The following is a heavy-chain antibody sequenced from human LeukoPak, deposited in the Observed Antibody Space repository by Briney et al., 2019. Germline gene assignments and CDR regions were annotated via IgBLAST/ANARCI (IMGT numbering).Heavy chain of an antibody. Sequence: GGSLRLSCAASGFTFSSYWMSWVRQAPGKGLECVAHIKQNGGEKYYVDSVKGRFTISRDNAKNSLYLQMNSLRAEDTAVYYCATYSSLNRREFQFWGQGTLLTVSS. CDR2: IKQNGGEK. CDR1: GFTFSSYW. J-gene: IGHJ1*01. V-gene: IGHV3-7*01. CDR3: ATYSSLNRREFQF. D-gene: IGHD3-22*01.